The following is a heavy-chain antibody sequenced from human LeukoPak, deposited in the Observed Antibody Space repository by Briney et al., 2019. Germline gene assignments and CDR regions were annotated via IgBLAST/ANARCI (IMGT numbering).Heavy chain of an antibody. V-gene: IGHV3-74*01. D-gene: IGHD3-16*01. J-gene: IGHJ6*03. CDR3: ANGALRLYYIDV. Sequence: GGSLRLSCAASGFTLSTYWMHWVRQAPGKGLVWVSRINTDGSSTNYADSVKGRFTISRDNAKNTVYLQMNSLRAEDTAVYYCANGALRLYYIDVWGKGTTVTVSS. CDR1: GFTLSTYW. CDR2: INTDGSST.